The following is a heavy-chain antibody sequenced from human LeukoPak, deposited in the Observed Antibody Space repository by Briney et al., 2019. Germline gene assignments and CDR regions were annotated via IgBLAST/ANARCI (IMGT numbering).Heavy chain of an antibody. D-gene: IGHD2-15*01. CDR2: IIPMFGVT. J-gene: IGHJ2*01. Sequence: SLKGSCKASGDTSGRYGISWVRQAPGQGLEWMGRIIPMFGVTKYVEKFQGRVTITADTSTSTVYMELSSLTSEDTAVYFCAREGGEFCSGGACHHWYFDLWGRGTLVTVSS. CDR3: AREGGEFCSGGACHHWYFDL. CDR1: GDTSGRYG. V-gene: IGHV1-69*04.